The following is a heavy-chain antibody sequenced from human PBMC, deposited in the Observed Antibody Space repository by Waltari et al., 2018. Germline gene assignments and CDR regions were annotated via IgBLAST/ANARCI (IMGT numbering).Heavy chain of an antibody. CDR2: INAGSGDT. J-gene: IGHJ4*02. Sequence: VQLVQSGAEVKRPGASLKVSCTASGYTFTIYAMHWVRQVPGQGLDWMGWINAGSGDTKYSQKFQARVTITRDTSASTAYMELSSLTSEDTAVYYCARVKGYSSNWYYFDYWGQGTLVTVSA. CDR3: ARVKGYSSNWYYFDY. V-gene: IGHV1-3*01. D-gene: IGHD6-13*01. CDR1: GYTFTIYA.